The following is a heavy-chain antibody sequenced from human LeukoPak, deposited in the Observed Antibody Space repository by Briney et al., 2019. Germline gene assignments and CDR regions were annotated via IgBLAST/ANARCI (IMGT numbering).Heavy chain of an antibody. V-gene: IGHV4-59*01. CDR1: GGSISSYY. D-gene: IGHD5-24*01. CDR2: IYYSGST. J-gene: IGHJ3*02. CDR3: AGRLWRRDGYNLSAFDI. Sequence: SQTLSLTCTVPGGSISSYYWNWIRQPPGEGLEWIGYIYYSGSTNYNPSLKSRVTISVDKSKNQFSLKLSSVTAADTAVYYCAGRLWRRDGYNLSAFDIWGQGTMVTVSS.